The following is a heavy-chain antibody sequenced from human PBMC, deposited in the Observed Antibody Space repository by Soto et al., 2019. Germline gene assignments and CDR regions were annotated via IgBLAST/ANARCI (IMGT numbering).Heavy chain of an antibody. J-gene: IGHJ4*02. D-gene: IGHD3-10*01. V-gene: IGHV3-23*01. CDR2: IGVGGGDR. CDR3: ARVRFGELV. CDR1: GFTFSSYA. Sequence: VQLLESGGGLVQPGGSLRLSCAASGFTFSSYAMSWVRQAPGKGLEWVSIIGVGGGDRYYPESVKGRFTISRDNSRYTLYLEMNSLRDEDTAVYYCARVRFGELVWGQGTLVTVSS.